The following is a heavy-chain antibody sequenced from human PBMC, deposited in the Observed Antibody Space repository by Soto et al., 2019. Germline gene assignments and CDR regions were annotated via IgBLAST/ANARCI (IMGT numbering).Heavy chain of an antibody. V-gene: IGHV1-18*04. CDR3: ARGSRDYIDYYFDY. CDR1: GCTFTSYG. J-gene: IGHJ4*02. D-gene: IGHD4-17*01. CDR2: ISAYNDNT. Sequence: ASVKVSCKASGCTFTSYGISWVRQAPGQGLEWMGWISAYNDNTKSAQKLQGRVTMTTDTSTSTAYMELRSLRSDDTAVYYCARGSRDYIDYYFDYWGQGTLVTVSS.